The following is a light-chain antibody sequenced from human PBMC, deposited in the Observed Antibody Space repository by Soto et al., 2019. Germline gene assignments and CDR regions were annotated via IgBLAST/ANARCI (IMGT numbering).Light chain of an antibody. CDR3: QQHSHWPPWT. V-gene: IGKV3-11*01. CDR2: GAS. Sequence: EIVLTQSPATLSLPPGERATLSCRATENVRTFVDWYQQKPGQAPRLLIYGASNRATGIPARFSGRESGTDFAHTISNLEPDEFAVYYCQQHSHWPPWTFGQGNQGGYQ. J-gene: IGKJ1*01. CDR1: ENVRTF.